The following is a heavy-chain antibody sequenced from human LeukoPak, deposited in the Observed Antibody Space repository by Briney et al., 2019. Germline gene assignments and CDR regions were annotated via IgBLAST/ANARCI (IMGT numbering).Heavy chain of an antibody. CDR3: ARLGLHGSGTYYFFDY. CDR2: IDPNTGDT. D-gene: IGHD3-10*01. V-gene: IGHV1-2*06. Sequence: ASVKVSCKASGQSLTGYFIHWVRQAPGQGLEWVGRIDPNTGDTIYAQNFQGRVTVTSATSISTAYKELSRLTSDDTAVYFCARLGLHGSGTYYFFDYWGQGTLVTVSS. CDR1: GQSLTGYF. J-gene: IGHJ4*02.